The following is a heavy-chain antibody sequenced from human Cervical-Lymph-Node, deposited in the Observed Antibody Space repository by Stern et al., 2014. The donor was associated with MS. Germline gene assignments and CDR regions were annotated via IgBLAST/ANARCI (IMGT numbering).Heavy chain of an antibody. Sequence: QVQLVQSGPGLVKPSQTLSLTCIVSGGSISSSGYYWSWIRQPADKGLEWIGRIHDSGSTYYNPSLKSRVTISMDTAKNQFSLKLPSVTAADTAVYYCATTRWDLFTWNWFDPWGQGTLVTVSS. D-gene: IGHD1-26*01. CDR2: IHDSGST. CDR1: GGSISSSGYY. V-gene: IGHV4-61*02. CDR3: ATTRWDLFTWNWFDP. J-gene: IGHJ5*02.